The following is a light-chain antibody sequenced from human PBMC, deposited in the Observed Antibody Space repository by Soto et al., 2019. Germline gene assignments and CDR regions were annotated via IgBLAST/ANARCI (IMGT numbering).Light chain of an antibody. Sequence: DIQITHYPSSLSASVGDRVSIAFLASESMSSYLNWYQQKPGKAPKLLIYAASSLQSGVPARFSGSGSGTDFTLTISSLQPEDFATYYCQQLNSYPITFGQGTRLEIK. CDR1: ESMSSY. V-gene: IGKV1-39*01. CDR3: QQLNSYPIT. J-gene: IGKJ5*01. CDR2: AAS.